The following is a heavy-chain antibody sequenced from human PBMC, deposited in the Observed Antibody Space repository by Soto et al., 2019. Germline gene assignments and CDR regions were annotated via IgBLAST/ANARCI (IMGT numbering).Heavy chain of an antibody. Sequence: ASVKVSCKASGGTFSSYAISWVRQAPGQGLEWMGGIIPIFGTANYAQKFQGRVTITADESTSTAYMELSSLRSEDTAVYYCSRHYDFWSGYSLNYHYGMDVWGQGTTVTVSS. D-gene: IGHD3-3*01. CDR2: IIPIFGTA. CDR1: GGTFSSYA. CDR3: SRHYDFWSGYSLNYHYGMDV. J-gene: IGHJ6*02. V-gene: IGHV1-69*13.